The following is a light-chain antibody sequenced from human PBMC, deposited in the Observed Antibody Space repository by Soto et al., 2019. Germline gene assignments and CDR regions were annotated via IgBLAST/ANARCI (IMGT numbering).Light chain of an antibody. V-gene: IGLV1-40*01. CDR1: SSNIGAGYD. CDR2: GDN. J-gene: IGLJ1*01. CDR3: QSYDTRLSAHV. Sequence: QSVLTQPPSVSGAPGQRVTVSCSGTSSNIGAGYDVHWYQQFPGTAPKLLIYGDNNRPSGVPDRFSGSKSGTSASLAITGLQAEDEADYYCQSYDTRLSAHVFGTRTKLTVL.